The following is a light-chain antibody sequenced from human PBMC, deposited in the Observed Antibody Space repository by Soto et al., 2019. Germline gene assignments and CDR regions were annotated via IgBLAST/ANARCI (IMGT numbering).Light chain of an antibody. J-gene: IGLJ1*01. Sequence: QSALTQPASVSGSPGQSVTISCTGTSSDVGIYKYVSWYQQHPGKVPKLMIFEVSNRPSGVSNRFSGSKSGNTASLTISGLQAEDEADYYCSSYTSGSTPYVFGTGTKLTVL. CDR1: SSDVGIYKY. CDR3: SSYTSGSTPYV. CDR2: EVS. V-gene: IGLV2-14*01.